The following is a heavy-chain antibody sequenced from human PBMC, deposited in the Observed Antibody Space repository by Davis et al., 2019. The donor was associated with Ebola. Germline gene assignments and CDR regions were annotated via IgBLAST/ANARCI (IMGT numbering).Heavy chain of an antibody. CDR2: INWNGGST. CDR1: GFTFSTYW. Sequence: GESLKISCAASGFTFSTYWMSWVRQAPGKGLEWVSGINWNGGSTGYADSVKGRFTISRDNAKNSLYLEMNSLRAEDTAVYYCATTPQYSSGQNKPFDYWGQGTLVTVSS. D-gene: IGHD6-19*01. V-gene: IGHV3-20*04. CDR3: ATTPQYSSGQNKPFDY. J-gene: IGHJ4*02.